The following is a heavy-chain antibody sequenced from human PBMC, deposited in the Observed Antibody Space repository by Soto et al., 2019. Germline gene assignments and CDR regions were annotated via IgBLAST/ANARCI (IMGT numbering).Heavy chain of an antibody. CDR1: GFSFGSDW. CDR2: IKEDGTKK. V-gene: IGHV3-7*01. Sequence: GGSLRLSCVASGFSFGSDWMSWVRQAPGKGPEWVANIKEDGTKKDYVDSVRGRFTISRDNAKNSLYLQMNSLRAEDTAVYYCAREHYWGQGTRVTVSS. CDR3: AREHY. J-gene: IGHJ4*02.